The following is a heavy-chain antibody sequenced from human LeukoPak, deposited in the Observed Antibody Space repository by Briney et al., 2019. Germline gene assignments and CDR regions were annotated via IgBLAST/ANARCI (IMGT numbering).Heavy chain of an antibody. Sequence: ASVKVSCKASGYTFTGYYIHWVRQAPGQGLEWMAWINPNSGGTNYAQNFQGRVTMTRDTSISTAYMELSRLRSDDTAVYYCARGLYCTNGVCPLGFDYWGQGTLVTVSS. D-gene: IGHD2-8*01. CDR2: INPNSGGT. CDR1: GYTFTGYY. V-gene: IGHV1-2*02. CDR3: ARGLYCTNGVCPLGFDY. J-gene: IGHJ4*02.